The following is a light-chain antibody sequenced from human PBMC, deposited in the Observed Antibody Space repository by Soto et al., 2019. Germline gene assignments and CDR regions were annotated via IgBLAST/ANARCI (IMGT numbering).Light chain of an antibody. J-gene: IGKJ1*01. Sequence: ETVLTQSPGTLSLPPGQRATLSCRASQSVSASYLAWHQQKPGQAPRLLIYGASSRATGIPDRFSGSGSGTDFTLTISRLEPEDFAVYYCQQYGSSKTFGQGTKVDIK. CDR3: QQYGSSKT. CDR1: QSVSASY. V-gene: IGKV3-20*01. CDR2: GAS.